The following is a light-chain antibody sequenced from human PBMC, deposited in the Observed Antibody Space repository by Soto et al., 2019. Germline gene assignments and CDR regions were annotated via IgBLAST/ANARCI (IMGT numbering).Light chain of an antibody. Sequence: DIQVTQSPSSLSASVGDRVTITCQASQDINKYLNWYQQKPGKAPKLLVYDASNLPTGVPSRFSAVGSGTEYFFTISSLQPEDSATYYCQQYANLPITFGQGTRLEIK. CDR2: DAS. J-gene: IGKJ5*01. CDR1: QDINKY. CDR3: QQYANLPIT. V-gene: IGKV1-33*01.